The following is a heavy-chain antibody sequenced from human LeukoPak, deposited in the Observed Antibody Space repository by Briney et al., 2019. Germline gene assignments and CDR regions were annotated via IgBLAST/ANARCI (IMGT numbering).Heavy chain of an antibody. Sequence: GASVKVSCKASGYTFSNYGVSWVRQAPGQGLEWMGWSRPYNGKTNYAQKLQGRVTMTTDTSTSTAYMELRSLRSDDTAMYYCARGLLTFGGVIGGPQALEYFQQWGQGTLVTVSS. V-gene: IGHV1-18*01. CDR3: ARGLLTFGGVIGGPQALEYFQQ. CDR2: SRPYNGKT. J-gene: IGHJ1*01. D-gene: IGHD3-16*02. CDR1: GYTFSNYG.